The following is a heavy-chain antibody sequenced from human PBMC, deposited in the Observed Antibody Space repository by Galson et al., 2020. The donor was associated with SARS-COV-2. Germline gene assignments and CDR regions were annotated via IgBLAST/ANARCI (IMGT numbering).Heavy chain of an antibody. J-gene: IGHJ6*02. CDR1: GFTFSSYA. V-gene: IGHV3-30*04. Sequence: TGGSLRLSCAASGFTFSSYAMHWVRQAPGKGLEWVAVISYDGSNKYYADSVKGRFTISRDNSKNTLYLQMNSLRAEDTAVYYCARVSDEAARGYYGMDVWGQGTTVTVSS. CDR2: ISYDGSNK. D-gene: IGHD2-15*01. CDR3: ARVSDEAARGYYGMDV.